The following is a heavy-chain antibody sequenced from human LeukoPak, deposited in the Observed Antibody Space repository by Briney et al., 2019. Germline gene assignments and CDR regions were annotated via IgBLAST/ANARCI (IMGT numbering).Heavy chain of an antibody. CDR2: IKSKADGGAT. V-gene: IGHV3-15*01. Sequence: PGGSLRLSCAASGFTFTKAWTNWVRQAPGKGLEWVGRIKSKADGGATDYAAPVKGRFTISRDDSKNTLFLQMNSLKNEDTAVYYCTTHKDSGNYPWNWGQGTLVTVSS. CDR3: TTHKDSGNYPWN. CDR1: GFTFTKAW. J-gene: IGHJ4*02. D-gene: IGHD1-7*01.